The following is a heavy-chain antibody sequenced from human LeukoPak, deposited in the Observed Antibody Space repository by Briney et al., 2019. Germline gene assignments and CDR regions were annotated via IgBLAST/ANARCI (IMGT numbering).Heavy chain of an antibody. V-gene: IGHV4-4*07. CDR1: GVSISSYY. J-gene: IGHJ3*02. D-gene: IGHD3-22*01. CDR3: ARTMIAPGAFDI. CDR2: IYTSGST. Sequence: SETLSLTCTVSGVSISSYYWSWIRQPAGKGLEWIGRIYTSGSTNYNPSLKSRVTMSVDTSKNQFSLKLSSVTAADTAVYYCARTMIAPGAFDIWGQGTMVIVSS.